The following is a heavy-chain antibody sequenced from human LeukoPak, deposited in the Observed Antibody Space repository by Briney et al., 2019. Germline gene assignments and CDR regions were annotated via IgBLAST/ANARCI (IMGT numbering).Heavy chain of an antibody. CDR3: ARVSWSTLFDY. J-gene: IGHJ4*02. Sequence: YPSETLSLTCTVSGGSISSSTFYWGWIRQPPGKGLEWIGSIYYSGSTYYNPSLKSRVTISIDTSKNQFSLKLSSVTAADAAVYYCARVSWSTLFDYWGQGTLVTVSS. CDR1: GGSISSSTFY. V-gene: IGHV4-39*01. CDR2: IYYSGST.